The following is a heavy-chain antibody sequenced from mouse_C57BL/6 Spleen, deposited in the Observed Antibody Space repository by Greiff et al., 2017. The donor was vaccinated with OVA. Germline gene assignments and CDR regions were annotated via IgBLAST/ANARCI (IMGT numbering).Heavy chain of an antibody. V-gene: IGHV7-3*01. J-gene: IGHJ3*01. CDR2: IRNKANGYTT. CDR1: GFTFTDYY. D-gene: IGHD2-4*01. CDR3: ASPDYDVESGFAY. Sequence: EVKLEESGGGLVQPGGSLSLSCAASGFTFTDYYLSWVRQPPGKALEWLGFIRNKANGYTTEYSASVKGRFTISRDNSQSILYLQMNALGAEDSATYYCASPDYDVESGFAYWGQGTLVTVSA.